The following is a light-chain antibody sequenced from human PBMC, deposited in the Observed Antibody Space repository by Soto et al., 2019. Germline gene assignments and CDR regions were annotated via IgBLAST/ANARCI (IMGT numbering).Light chain of an antibody. Sequence: DIQMTQSPSTLSASVGDRVTLTCRASQSISSWLAWYRQKPGKAPKLLIYDASSLESGVPSRFSGSGSGTEFTLTISSLQPDEFATYYCKKYNSYAWTVGKGTKVDIK. CDR2: DAS. J-gene: IGKJ1*01. V-gene: IGKV1-5*01. CDR1: QSISSW. CDR3: KKYNSYAWT.